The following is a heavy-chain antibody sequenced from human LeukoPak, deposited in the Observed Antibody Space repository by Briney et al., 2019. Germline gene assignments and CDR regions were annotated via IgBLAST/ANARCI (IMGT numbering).Heavy chain of an antibody. V-gene: IGHV3-7*01. CDR2: IKTDGSKT. J-gene: IGHJ4*02. CDR1: GFTFSSYW. D-gene: IGHD5-24*01. Sequence: PGGSLRLSCAASGFTFSSYWLSWVRQAPGKGLEWVANIKTDGSKTYYVDSVKGRFTISRDNAKNSLYLQMNSLRAEDTAVYYCARDGIDGYIDYWGQGTLVTVSS. CDR3: ARDGIDGYIDY.